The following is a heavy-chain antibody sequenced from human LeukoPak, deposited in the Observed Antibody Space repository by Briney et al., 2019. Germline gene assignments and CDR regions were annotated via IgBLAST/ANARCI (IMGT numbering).Heavy chain of an antibody. J-gene: IGHJ4*02. D-gene: IGHD1-26*01. Sequence: QPGGSLRLSCAASGFTFSTYWMHWVRQAPGKGLVWVSRINLDGRTTNYADSVEGRFTISRDNAKNSLYLQMNSLRAEDTAVYYCARVGSVLVGATDYWGQGTLVTVSS. CDR1: GFTFSTYW. V-gene: IGHV3-74*01. CDR2: INLDGRTT. CDR3: ARVGSVLVGATDY.